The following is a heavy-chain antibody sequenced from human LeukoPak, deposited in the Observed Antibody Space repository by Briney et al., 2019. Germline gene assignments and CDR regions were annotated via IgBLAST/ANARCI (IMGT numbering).Heavy chain of an antibody. CDR3: ARDDFEYSVHYGMDV. CDR2: VHRSGNT. CDR1: GGSISTYY. V-gene: IGHV4-4*07. J-gene: IGHJ6*02. D-gene: IGHD3-9*01. Sequence: SATLSLTCRVSGGSISTYYWSWIRQPAGKGLEFIGRVHRSGNTNYNPSLQSRVTMSVDTSKNQISLRLRFVTAADTAVYYCARDDFEYSVHYGMDVWGQGTAVTVSS.